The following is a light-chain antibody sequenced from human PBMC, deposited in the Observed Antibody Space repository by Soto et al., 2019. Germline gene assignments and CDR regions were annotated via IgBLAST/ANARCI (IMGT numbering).Light chain of an antibody. CDR1: ESIIYY. CDR2: GAS. V-gene: IGKV1-39*01. J-gene: IGKJ1*01. Sequence: DIQMTQSPSSLSVSVGDRITITCRASESIIYYLNLYQHQPGNAPSLLIYGASTLQSGIPSRFSGSGSGTDFTLTISSQQPDDFATYYCQQSYSPPGTFGQGTKLEIK. CDR3: QQSYSPPGT.